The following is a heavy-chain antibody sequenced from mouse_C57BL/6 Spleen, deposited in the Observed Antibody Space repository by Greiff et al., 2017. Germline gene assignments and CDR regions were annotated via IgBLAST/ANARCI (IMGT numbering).Heavy chain of an antibody. CDR2: IYPGDGDT. D-gene: IGHD1-1*01. Sequence: QVQLKESGAELVKPGASVKISCKASGYAFSSYWMNWVKQRPGKGLEWIGQIYPGDGDTNYNGKFKGKATLTADKSSSTAYMQLSSLTSEDSAVYFCARRGGSSPVYFDYWGQGTTLTVSS. CDR1: GYAFSSYW. V-gene: IGHV1-80*01. J-gene: IGHJ2*01. CDR3: ARRGGSSPVYFDY.